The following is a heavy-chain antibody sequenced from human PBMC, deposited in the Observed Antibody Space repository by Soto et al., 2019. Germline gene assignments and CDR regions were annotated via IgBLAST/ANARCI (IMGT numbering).Heavy chain of an antibody. Sequence: SETLSLTCAVYGGSFSGYYWSWIRQPPGKGLEWIGEINHSGSTNYNPSLKSRVTISVDTSKNQFSLKLSSVTAADTAVYYCARGHYDFWSGYYYYYMDVWGKGTTVTVSS. J-gene: IGHJ6*03. V-gene: IGHV4-34*01. CDR3: ARGHYDFWSGYYYYYMDV. D-gene: IGHD3-3*01. CDR2: INHSGST. CDR1: GGSFSGYY.